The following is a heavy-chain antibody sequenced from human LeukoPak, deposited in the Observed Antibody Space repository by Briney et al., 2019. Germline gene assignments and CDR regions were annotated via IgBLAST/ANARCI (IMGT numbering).Heavy chain of an antibody. CDR2: VGRGGGDT. Sequence: GGSLRLSCVASGFTFSNNAASWFRQAPGKGLEWVSTVGRGGGDTYYADSVRGRFTISKDSSKNTLQMNSLRAEDTAVYYCAKSRDGYNFDYWGQGTLVTVSS. CDR1: GFTFSNNA. V-gene: IGHV3-23*01. CDR3: AKSRDGYNFDY. J-gene: IGHJ4*02. D-gene: IGHD5-24*01.